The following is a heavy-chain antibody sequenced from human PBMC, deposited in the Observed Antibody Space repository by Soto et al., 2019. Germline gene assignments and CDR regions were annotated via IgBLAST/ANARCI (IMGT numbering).Heavy chain of an antibody. Sequence: QMQLVQSGAEVKKPGASVKVSCQASGYTFTSNQMHWVRQAPGQGLEWMGMINPSGGRTTYAQRFQGRVMMTRDTSTSTIYMELSSLRSAATAMYYCARAGPPTPTGVGPVYTMDVWGKGTTVTVSA. CDR2: INPSGGRT. D-gene: IGHD3-3*01. V-gene: IGHV1-46*01. CDR1: GYTFTSNQ. CDR3: ARAGPPTPTGVGPVYTMDV. J-gene: IGHJ6*04.